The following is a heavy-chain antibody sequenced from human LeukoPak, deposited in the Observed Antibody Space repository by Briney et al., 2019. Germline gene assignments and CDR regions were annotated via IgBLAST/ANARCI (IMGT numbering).Heavy chain of an antibody. D-gene: IGHD5-24*01. Sequence: PSETLSLTCTVSGGSVSSGSYYWSWIRQPPGKGLEWIGYIYYSGSTYYNPSLKSRVTISVDTSKNQFSLKLSSVTAADTAVYYCARDSSRDGYNPNYFDYWGQGTLVTVSS. V-gene: IGHV4-30-4*01. CDR3: ARDSSRDGYNPNYFDY. J-gene: IGHJ4*02. CDR2: IYYSGST. CDR1: GGSVSSGSYY.